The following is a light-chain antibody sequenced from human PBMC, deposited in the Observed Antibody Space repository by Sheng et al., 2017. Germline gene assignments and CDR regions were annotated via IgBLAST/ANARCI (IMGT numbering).Light chain of an antibody. Sequence: SYELTQAPSVSVSPGQTATITCSGHKLGDKFVSWYQQRPGQSPVLVVYQNARRSSGIPERFSGSKSVTTATLTISGTRAMDEADYYCQAWDSSTVVFGGGTKLTVL. CDR2: QNA. CDR1: KLGDKF. CDR3: QAWDSSTVV. V-gene: IGLV3-1*01. J-gene: IGLJ2*01.